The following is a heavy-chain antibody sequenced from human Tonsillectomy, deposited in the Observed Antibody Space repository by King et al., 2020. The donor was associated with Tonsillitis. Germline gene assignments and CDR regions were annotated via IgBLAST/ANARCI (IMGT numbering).Heavy chain of an antibody. J-gene: IGHJ6*03. Sequence: QLVQSGAEVKKPGASVKVSCKASGYTFSSYGISWVRQAPGQGLEWMGWISAYNDNTNYAQKLLGRVTMTTDTSTSTAYMELRSLRSDDTAVYYCAWDGKRGSSYYMDVWGKGTTVTVSS. CDR2: ISAYNDNT. CDR1: GYTFSSYG. V-gene: IGHV1-18*01. D-gene: IGHD4-23*01. CDR3: AWDGKRGSSYYMDV.